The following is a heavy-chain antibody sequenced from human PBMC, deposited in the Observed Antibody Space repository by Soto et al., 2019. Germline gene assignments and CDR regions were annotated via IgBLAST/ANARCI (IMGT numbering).Heavy chain of an antibody. J-gene: IGHJ6*02. CDR2: IYYSGST. D-gene: IGHD3-22*01. Sequence: QVQLQESGPGLVKPSQTLSLTCTVSGGSISSGGYYWSWIRQHPGKGLEWIGYIYYSGSTYYNPSLKSRVTISVDTSKNQFSLKLSAVTAADTPVYYCARVSGDSSGYYPYYYYGMDVWGQGTTVTVSS. CDR3: ARVSGDSSGYYPYYYYGMDV. CDR1: GGSISSGGYY. V-gene: IGHV4-31*03.